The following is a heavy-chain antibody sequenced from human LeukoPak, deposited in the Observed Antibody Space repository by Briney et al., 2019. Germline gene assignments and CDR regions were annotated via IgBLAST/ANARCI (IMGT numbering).Heavy chain of an antibody. V-gene: IGHV4-59*08. Sequence: SETLSLTCTVSGASFSDYYWSWIRQPPGKGLEWIAYIYYSGSTNYNSSLKSRVTISVDTSNNQFSLDLRSVTAADSAVYYCVRRVRYFGQNDYWGQGTLVTVSS. CDR3: VRRVRYFGQNDY. J-gene: IGHJ4*02. D-gene: IGHD3-9*01. CDR1: GASFSDYY. CDR2: IYYSGST.